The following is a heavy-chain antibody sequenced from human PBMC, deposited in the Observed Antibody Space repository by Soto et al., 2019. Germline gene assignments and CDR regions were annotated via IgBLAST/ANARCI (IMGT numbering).Heavy chain of an antibody. CDR3: AREGHLGRWLQQLDF. CDR2: IHYNGNT. V-gene: IGHV4-59*01. D-gene: IGHD5-12*01. Sequence: SETGGGTLTVSGDFRSGDSWRWGRHPAGKGLEWIGNIHYNGNTKYSPSLKSRVTMSVDTSKNHFSLRLISVTAADTAIYFCAREGHLGRWLQQLDFWGQGTLVT. J-gene: IGHJ4*02. CDR1: GDFRSGDS.